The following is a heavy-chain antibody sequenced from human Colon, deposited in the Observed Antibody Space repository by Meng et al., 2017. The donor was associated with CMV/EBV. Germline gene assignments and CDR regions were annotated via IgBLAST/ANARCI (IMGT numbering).Heavy chain of an antibody. Sequence: GGSLRLSCAASGFTFSDYYMSWIRQAPGKGLEWVSYISSSGSTIYYADSVKGRFAISRDNAKNTLYLQMNSLRAEDTAFYYCITEAPGGDYWGQGTLVTVSS. D-gene: IGHD1-14*01. J-gene: IGHJ4*02. CDR1: GFTFSDYY. CDR2: ISSSGSTI. CDR3: ITEAPGGDY. V-gene: IGHV3-11*04.